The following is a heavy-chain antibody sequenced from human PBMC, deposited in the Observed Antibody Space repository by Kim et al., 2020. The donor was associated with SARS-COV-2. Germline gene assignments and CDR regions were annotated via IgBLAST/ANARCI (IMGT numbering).Heavy chain of an antibody. CDR3: AKDRGVVGANHLDH. CDR1: GFRFGDFA. D-gene: IGHD1-26*01. V-gene: IGHV3-33*06. J-gene: IGHJ4*02. Sequence: GGSLRLSCAASGFRFGDFAMHWVRQAPGKGLEWVAATWQDGGGKYYVDSVKGRFTISRDNSKNTLYLDMHSLRVEDTAVNYCAKDRGVVGANHLDHWGQG. CDR2: TWQDGGGK.